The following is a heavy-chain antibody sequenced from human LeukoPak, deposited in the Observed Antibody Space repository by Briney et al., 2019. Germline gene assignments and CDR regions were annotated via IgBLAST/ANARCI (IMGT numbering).Heavy chain of an antibody. J-gene: IGHJ6*03. CDR2: IIPIFGIP. Sequence: AASVKVSCKASGGTFRTFAISWVRQAPGQGLEWMGGIIPIFGIPDSAQKFQGRLTITADESTTTAYMELSSLRSDDTAIYYCGLSGNYYYYYMDVWGKGTTVTIPS. D-gene: IGHD6-25*01. CDR1: GGTFRTFA. CDR3: GLSGNYYYYYMDV. V-gene: IGHV1-69*01.